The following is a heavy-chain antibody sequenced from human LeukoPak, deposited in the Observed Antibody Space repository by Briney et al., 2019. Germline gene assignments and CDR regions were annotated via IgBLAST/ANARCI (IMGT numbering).Heavy chain of an antibody. CDR2: IYSGGST. Sequence: GGSLRLSCAASGFTVSSNYMSWVRQAPGKGLEWVSVIYSGGSTYYADSVKGRFTISTDNSKNTLYLQMNSLRAEDTAVYYCARNGYYYDSSGYYRFDYWGQGTLVTVAS. V-gene: IGHV3-66*01. CDR1: GFTVSSNY. D-gene: IGHD3-22*01. J-gene: IGHJ4*02. CDR3: ARNGYYYDSSGYYRFDY.